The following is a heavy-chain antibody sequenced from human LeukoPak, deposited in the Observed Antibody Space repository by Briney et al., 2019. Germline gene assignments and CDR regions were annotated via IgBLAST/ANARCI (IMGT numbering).Heavy chain of an antibody. D-gene: IGHD2/OR15-2a*01. V-gene: IGHV4-59*01. CDR2: MCYSGST. CDR3: ARDGTSTSPLEY. CDR1: GGSLISYC. J-gene: IGHJ4*02. Sequence: SETLSLTCTVSGGSLISYCWTWIRQPPGKGLEWIGYMCYSGSTKYNPSLKSRVTISADTSKNQFSLKLNSLTTADTAVYYCARDGTSTSPLEYGGEGTLVTVSS.